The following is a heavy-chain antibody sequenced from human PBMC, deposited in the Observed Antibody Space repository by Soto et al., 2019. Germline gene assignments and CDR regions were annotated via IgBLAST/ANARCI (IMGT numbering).Heavy chain of an antibody. CDR3: TRYIAAAGTTPLYNWFDP. CDR1: GFTFSGSA. J-gene: IGHJ5*02. D-gene: IGHD6-13*01. Sequence: EVQLVESGGGLVQPGGSLKLSCAASGFTFSGSAMHWVRQASGKGLEWVGRIRSKANSYATAYAASVKGRFTISRDDSKNPAYLHMNSLKTEDTAVYYCTRYIAAAGTTPLYNWFDPWGQGTLLTVSS. V-gene: IGHV3-73*01. CDR2: IRSKANSYAT.